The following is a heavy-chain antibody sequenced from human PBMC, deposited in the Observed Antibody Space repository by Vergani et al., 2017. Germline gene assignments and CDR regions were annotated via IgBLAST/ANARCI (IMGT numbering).Heavy chain of an antibody. J-gene: IGHJ6*02. CDR2: IDPSDSYT. Sequence: EVQLVQSGAEVKKPGESLRISCKGSGYSFTSYWISWVRQMPGKGLEWMGRIDPSDSYTNYSPSFQGHVTISADKSISTAYLQWSSLKASDTAMYYCARHVDWNDDVGVERGSYYGMDVWGQGTTVTVSS. CDR3: ARHVDWNDDVGVERGSYYGMDV. D-gene: IGHD1-1*01. V-gene: IGHV5-10-1*03. CDR1: GYSFTSYW.